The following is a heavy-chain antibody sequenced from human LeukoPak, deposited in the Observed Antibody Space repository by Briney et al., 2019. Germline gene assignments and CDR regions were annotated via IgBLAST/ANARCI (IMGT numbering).Heavy chain of an antibody. Sequence: GGSLRLSCAASGFTFSNVWMSWVRQAPGKGLEWVGRIKSKIDGGTIDYAAPVKGRFIVSRDDSEDTLYLEMNSLKTEDTAVYYCTSGTGYTDHDYWGQGTLVTVSS. D-gene: IGHD5-12*01. CDR1: GFTFSNVW. CDR3: TSGTGYTDHDY. CDR2: IKSKIDGGTI. J-gene: IGHJ4*02. V-gene: IGHV3-15*01.